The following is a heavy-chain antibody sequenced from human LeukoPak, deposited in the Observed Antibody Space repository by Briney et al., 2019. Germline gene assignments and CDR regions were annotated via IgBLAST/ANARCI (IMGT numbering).Heavy chain of an antibody. J-gene: IGHJ6*02. Sequence: PSETLSLTCTVSGGSISSYYWSWIRQPPGKGLEWIGYIYYSGSTNYNPSLKSRVTISVDTSKNQFSLKLSSVTAADTAVYYCARGTTTYYYYGMDVWGQGTTVTVYS. V-gene: IGHV4-59*01. CDR2: IYYSGST. D-gene: IGHD1-1*01. CDR1: GGSISSYY. CDR3: ARGTTTYYYYGMDV.